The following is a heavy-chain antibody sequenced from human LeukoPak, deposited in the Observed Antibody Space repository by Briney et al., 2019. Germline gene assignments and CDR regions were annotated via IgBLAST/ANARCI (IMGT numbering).Heavy chain of an antibody. CDR2: IYYSGST. CDR3: AGSTVTYYYGMDV. J-gene: IGHJ6*02. Sequence: PSETLSLTCTVSGGSISSGDYYWSWIRQPPGKGLEWIGYIYYSGSTYYNPSLKSRVTISVDTSKNQFSLKLSSVTAADTAVYCCAGSTVTYYYGMDVWGQGTTVTVSS. D-gene: IGHD4-17*01. CDR1: GGSISSGDYY. V-gene: IGHV4-30-4*01.